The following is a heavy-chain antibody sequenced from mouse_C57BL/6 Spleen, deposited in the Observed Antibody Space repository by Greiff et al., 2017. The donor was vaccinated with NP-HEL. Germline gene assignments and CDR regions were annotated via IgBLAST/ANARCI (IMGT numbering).Heavy chain of an antibody. CDR2: INPYNGGT. J-gene: IGHJ3*01. CDR1: GYTFTDYY. Sequence: EVQLQQSGPVLVKPGASVKMSCKASGYTFTDYYMNWVKQSHGKSLEWIGVINPYNGGTSYNQKFEGKATLTVDKSSSTAYMELNSLTSEDSAVYYCARPYYGYDRGFAYWGQGTLVTVSA. D-gene: IGHD2-9*01. CDR3: ARPYYGYDRGFAY. V-gene: IGHV1-19*01.